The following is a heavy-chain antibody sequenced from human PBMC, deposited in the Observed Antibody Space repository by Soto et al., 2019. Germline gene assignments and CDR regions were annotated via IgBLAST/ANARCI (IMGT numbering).Heavy chain of an antibody. D-gene: IGHD6-19*01. CDR1: GYTFTSYG. CDR3: ARAEYSSGWYHWFDP. J-gene: IGHJ5*02. CDR2: ISAYNGNT. V-gene: IGHV1-18*01. Sequence: QVQLVQSGAEVKKRGASVKVSCKASGYTFTSYGISWVRQAPGQGLEWMGWISAYNGNTNYAQKLQGKVTMTTDTSTSTAYMELRSLRSDDTAVYYCARAEYSSGWYHWFDPWGQGTLVTVSS.